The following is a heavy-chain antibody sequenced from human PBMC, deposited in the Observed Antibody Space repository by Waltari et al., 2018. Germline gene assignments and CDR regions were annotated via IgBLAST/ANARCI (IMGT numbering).Heavy chain of an antibody. Sequence: QVQLVQSGAEVKKPGASVKVSCKASGNTLTGYYTHWVRQATGKGLEWMGRIDPNSGGTDYAQKFQGRVTMTLDTSLSTAYMQLSRLTSDDTALYYCARELGYCISGSCYRFDPWGQGTLVIVSS. J-gene: IGHJ5*02. CDR1: GNTLTGYY. CDR3: ARELGYCISGSCYRFDP. CDR2: IDPNSGGT. D-gene: IGHD2-2*01. V-gene: IGHV1-2*06.